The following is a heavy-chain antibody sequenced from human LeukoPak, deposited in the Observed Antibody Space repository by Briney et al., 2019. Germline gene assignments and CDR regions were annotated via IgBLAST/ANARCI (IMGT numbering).Heavy chain of an antibody. CDR1: LETFTTVG. J-gene: IGHJ4*02. D-gene: IGHD1-26*01. CDR3: ERDRRLSSSSGDY. CDR2: ISAYNGNT. Sequence: VASVKVSCKPSLETFTTVGISWVARAPGQGLEWMGWISAYNGNTNYAQKLQGRVTMTTDTSTSTAYMELRSLRSDDTAEYYCERDRRLSSSSGDYWGEATLVTVCS. V-gene: IGHV1-18*01.